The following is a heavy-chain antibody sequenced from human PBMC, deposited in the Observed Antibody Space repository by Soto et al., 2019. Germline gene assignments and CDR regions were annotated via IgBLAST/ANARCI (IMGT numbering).Heavy chain of an antibody. Sequence: QLQLQESGPGLVKPSETLSLTCTVSGGSISSSSYYWGWIRQPPGKGLEWIGSIYYSGSTYYNPSLKSPVTISVDTSNNPFSLKLSSVTAADTAVYYCARHTPAISISDHWGQGTLVTVSS. J-gene: IGHJ4*02. CDR2: IYYSGST. CDR3: ARHTPAISISDH. D-gene: IGHD2-15*01. V-gene: IGHV4-39*01. CDR1: GGSISSSSYY.